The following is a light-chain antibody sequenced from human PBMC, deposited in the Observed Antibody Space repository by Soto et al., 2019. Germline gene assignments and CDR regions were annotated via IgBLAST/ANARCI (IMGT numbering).Light chain of an antibody. CDR2: AAS. Sequence: DIQLTQSPSFLSAPVGDRVTITCRASQGISHYLAWYQQKAGKAPKLLIYAASTLQSGVPSRFSGSGSGTEFTLTIDSLQPEDSVSYYCQQLNHYPWMFGQGTKVELK. V-gene: IGKV1-9*01. CDR3: QQLNHYPWM. CDR1: QGISHY. J-gene: IGKJ1*01.